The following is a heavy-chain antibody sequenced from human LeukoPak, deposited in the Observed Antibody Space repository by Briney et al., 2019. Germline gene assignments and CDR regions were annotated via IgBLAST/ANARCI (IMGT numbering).Heavy chain of an antibody. CDR1: GFTFSSYA. V-gene: IGHV3-23*01. J-gene: IGHJ4*02. CDR2: ISGSGGST. CDR3: AKDLAASIVVVITTPFDY. Sequence: GGSLRLSCAASGFTFSSYAMSWVRQAPGKGLEWVSAISGSGGSTYYADSVKGRFTISRDNSKNTLYLQMNSLRAEDTAVYYCAKDLAASIVVVITTPFDYWGQGTLVTVSS. D-gene: IGHD3-22*01.